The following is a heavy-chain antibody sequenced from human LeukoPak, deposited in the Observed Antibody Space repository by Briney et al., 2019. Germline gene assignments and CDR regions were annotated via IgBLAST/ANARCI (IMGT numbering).Heavy chain of an antibody. CDR3: ARNGGYSYGYDPYYLDY. D-gene: IGHD5-18*01. V-gene: IGHV3-30*04. Sequence: GGSLRLSCAASRFTFSSYAMHWVRQAPGKGLEWVAVISYDGSNKYYAESVKGRFTISRDNSKNTLYLQMNSLRAEDTAVYYCARNGGYSYGYDPYYLDYWGQGTLVTVSS. CDR2: ISYDGSNK. J-gene: IGHJ4*02. CDR1: RFTFSSYA.